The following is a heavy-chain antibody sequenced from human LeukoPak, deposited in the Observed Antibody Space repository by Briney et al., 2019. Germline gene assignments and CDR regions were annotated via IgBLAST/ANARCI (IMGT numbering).Heavy chain of an antibody. CDR1: GYSFTTYY. Sequence: ASVKVSCKASGYSFTTYYIHWVRQAPGQGLEWMGWINPNSGGTEYAEKFQGRVTMTRDTSISTAYMELSRLRSDDTAVYYCARLRAVAGRMGFDYWGQGTLVTVSS. V-gene: IGHV1-2*02. J-gene: IGHJ4*02. CDR2: INPNSGGT. CDR3: ARLRAVAGRMGFDY. D-gene: IGHD6-19*01.